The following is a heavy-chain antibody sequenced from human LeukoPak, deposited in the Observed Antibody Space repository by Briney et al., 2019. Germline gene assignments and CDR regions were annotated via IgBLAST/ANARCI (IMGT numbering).Heavy chain of an antibody. CDR2: IYYSGST. Sequence: SETLSLTCTVSGGSISSYYWSWIRQPPGKGLEWIGYIYYSGSTSYNPSLKSRVTISVDTSKNQFSLKLSSVTAADTAVYYCARVEVGATTESFDPWGQGTLVTVSS. CDR3: ARVEVGATTESFDP. V-gene: IGHV4-59*01. J-gene: IGHJ5*02. D-gene: IGHD1-26*01. CDR1: GGSISSYY.